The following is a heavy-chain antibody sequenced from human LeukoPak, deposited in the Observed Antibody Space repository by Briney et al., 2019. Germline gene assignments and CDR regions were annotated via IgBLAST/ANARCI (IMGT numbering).Heavy chain of an antibody. J-gene: IGHJ5*02. CDR3: ARDALRFLEWLLLNWFDP. Sequence: GGSLRLSCAASGFTFSSYSMNWVRQAPGKGLKWVSSISSSSSYIYYADSVKGRFTISRDNAKNSLYLQMNSLRAEDTAVYYCARDALRFLEWLLLNWFDPWGQGTLVTVSS. V-gene: IGHV3-21*01. CDR2: ISSSSSYI. D-gene: IGHD3-3*01. CDR1: GFTFSSYS.